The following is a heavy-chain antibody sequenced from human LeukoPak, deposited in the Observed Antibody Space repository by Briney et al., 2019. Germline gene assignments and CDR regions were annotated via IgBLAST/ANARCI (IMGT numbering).Heavy chain of an antibody. Sequence: GGSLRLSCTASGFTFGDYAMSWVRQAPGKGLEWVGFIRSKAYGGTTEYAASAKGRFTISRDDSKSIAYLQMNSLKTEDTAVYYCTSTNVLRYFDWLPFLGYWGQGTLVTVSS. D-gene: IGHD3-9*01. CDR3: TSTNVLRYFDWLPFLGY. CDR1: GFTFGDYA. V-gene: IGHV3-49*04. CDR2: IRSKAYGGTT. J-gene: IGHJ4*02.